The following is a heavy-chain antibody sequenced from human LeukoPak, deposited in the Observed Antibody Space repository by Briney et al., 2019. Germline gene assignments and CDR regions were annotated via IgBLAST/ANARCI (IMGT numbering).Heavy chain of an antibody. CDR1: GFTFSIYA. V-gene: IGHV3-23*01. J-gene: IGHJ4*02. CDR3: AKVGSGSGGSKGFDY. CDR2: ISGSGSST. D-gene: IGHD6-19*01. Sequence: GGSLRLSCAASGFTFSIYAMSWVRQAPGKGLEWVSPISGSGSSTYYADSVKGRFTISRDNSKNTLYLQMNSLRAEDTAVYYCAKVGSGSGGSKGFDYWGQGTLVTVSS.